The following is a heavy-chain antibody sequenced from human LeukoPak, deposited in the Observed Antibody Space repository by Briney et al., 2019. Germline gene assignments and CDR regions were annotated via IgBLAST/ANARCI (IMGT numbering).Heavy chain of an antibody. D-gene: IGHD3-10*01. CDR2: ISAYNGNT. V-gene: IGHV1-18*04. CDR3: ARDNYGSGSPRMDV. CDR1: GSPFPTYG. J-gene: IGHJ6*04. Sequence: ASVKASFKAPGSPFPTYGTSWWRPAPGQGVGWMGGISAYNGNTNYAQKLQGRVTMTTDTSTSTAYMELRSLRSDDTAVYYCARDNYGSGSPRMDVWGKGTTVTVSS.